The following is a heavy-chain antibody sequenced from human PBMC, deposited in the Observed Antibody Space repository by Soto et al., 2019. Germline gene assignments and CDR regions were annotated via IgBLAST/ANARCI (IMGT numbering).Heavy chain of an antibody. Sequence: GGSLRLSCAGSGFTLSDHYIDWVRQAPGKGLEWVGRSRDKAQGYSTAYAASVKGRFTTSRDETKNSVYLQMNRLKTEETAVYYCSTIGHYSYEGMDVWGQGTTVTVSS. J-gene: IGHJ6*02. CDR2: SRDKAQGYST. CDR1: GFTLSDHY. CDR3: STIGHYSYEGMDV. V-gene: IGHV3-72*01. D-gene: IGHD3-16*01.